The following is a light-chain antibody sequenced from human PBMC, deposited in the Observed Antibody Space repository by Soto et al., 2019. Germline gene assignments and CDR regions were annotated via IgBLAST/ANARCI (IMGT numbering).Light chain of an antibody. CDR3: QTWGSDIVV. CDR1: SGHSNYA. V-gene: IGLV4-69*01. J-gene: IGLJ2*01. CDR2: LNSDGSH. Sequence: QPVLTQSPSASASLGASVKLTCTLSSGHSNYAIAWHQQQSEKGPRYLMKLNSDGSHSKGDGIPDRFSGSSSGAERYLTISSLQSEDEADYYCQTWGSDIVVFGGGTELTVL.